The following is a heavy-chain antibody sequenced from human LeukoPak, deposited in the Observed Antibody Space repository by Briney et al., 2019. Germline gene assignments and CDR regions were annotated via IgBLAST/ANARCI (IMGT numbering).Heavy chain of an antibody. J-gene: IGHJ4*02. CDR3: ARRIAAARSVFDY. Sequence: SVKVSCKASGGTFSSYAISWVRQAPGQGLEWMGRIIPILGIANYAQKFQGRVTITADKSTSTAYMELSSVRSEDPAVYYCARRIAAARSVFDYWGQGTLVSVS. V-gene: IGHV1-69*04. CDR2: IIPILGIA. CDR1: GGTFSSYA. D-gene: IGHD6-13*01.